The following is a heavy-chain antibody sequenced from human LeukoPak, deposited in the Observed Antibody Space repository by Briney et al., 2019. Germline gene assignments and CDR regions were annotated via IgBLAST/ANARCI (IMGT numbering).Heavy chain of an antibody. CDR3: ARSYYDTEYYFDY. J-gene: IGHJ4*02. Sequence: GTSLRLSCAASGFTFSNYAMHWVRQAPGMGLEWVAVLSYDGSNKYYADSVKSRFTISRDNSKNTLYQQMNSLRAEDTAVYYCARSYYDTEYYFDYWGQGTLVTVSS. CDR1: GFTFSNYA. CDR2: LSYDGSNK. D-gene: IGHD3-22*01. V-gene: IGHV3-30*04.